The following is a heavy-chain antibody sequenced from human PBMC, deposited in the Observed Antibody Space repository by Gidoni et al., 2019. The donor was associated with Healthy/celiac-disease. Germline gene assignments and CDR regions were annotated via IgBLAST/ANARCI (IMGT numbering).Heavy chain of an antibody. CDR1: GGTFSSYS. Sequence: QVQLVQSGAEVKKPGSSVKVSCKASGGTFSSYSTSLVRQAPGQGLEWMGRIIPILGIANYAQKFQGRVTITADKSTSTAYMELSSLRSEDTAVYYCAREYYDFWSGPSYYYYYGMDVWGQGTTVTVSS. CDR2: IIPILGIA. D-gene: IGHD3-3*01. V-gene: IGHV1-69*04. CDR3: AREYYDFWSGPSYYYYYGMDV. J-gene: IGHJ6*02.